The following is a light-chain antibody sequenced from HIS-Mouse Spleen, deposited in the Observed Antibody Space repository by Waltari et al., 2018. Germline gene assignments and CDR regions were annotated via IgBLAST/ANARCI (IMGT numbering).Light chain of an antibody. CDR3: SSYTSSSTPYV. Sequence: QSALTQPASVSGSPGQSIPISCTGTSSDLGGYNYVSWYQQHPGKAPKLMIYEVSNRPSGVSNRFSGSKSGNTASLTISGLQAEDEADYYCSSYTSSSTPYVFGTGTKVTVL. V-gene: IGLV2-14*01. J-gene: IGLJ1*01. CDR1: SSDLGGYNY. CDR2: EVS.